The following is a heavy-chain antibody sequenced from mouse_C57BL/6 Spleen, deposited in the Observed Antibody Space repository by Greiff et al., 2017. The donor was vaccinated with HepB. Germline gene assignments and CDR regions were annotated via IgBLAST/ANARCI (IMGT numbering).Heavy chain of an antibody. Sequence: VQGVESGPELVKPGASVKISCKASGYAFSSSWMNWVKQRPGKGLEWIGRIYPGDGDTNYNGKFKGKATLTADKSSSTAYMQLSSLTSEDSAVYFCARSRYYGTSYYYAMDYWGQGTSVTVSS. CDR1: GYAFSSSW. D-gene: IGHD1-1*01. CDR3: ARSRYYGTSYYYAMDY. V-gene: IGHV1-82*01. J-gene: IGHJ4*01. CDR2: IYPGDGDT.